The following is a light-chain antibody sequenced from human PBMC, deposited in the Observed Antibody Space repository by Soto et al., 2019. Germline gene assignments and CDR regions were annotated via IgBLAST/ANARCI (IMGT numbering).Light chain of an antibody. CDR2: GNT. V-gene: IGLV1-40*01. J-gene: IGLJ2*01. CDR3: QSYDYTLSASVV. Sequence: QSVLTQPPSVSGAPGQRVTISCTGSSSNIGAGYDVHWYQQLPGTAPKLLIYGNTNRPSRVPHRFSGSKSGTSASLAITGLQAEDEADYYSQSYDYTLSASVVFGGGTKVTVL. CDR1: SSNIGAGYD.